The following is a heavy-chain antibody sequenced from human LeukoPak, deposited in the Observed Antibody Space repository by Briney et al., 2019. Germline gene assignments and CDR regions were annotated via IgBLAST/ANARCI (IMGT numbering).Heavy chain of an antibody. CDR1: GFTFTSYW. Sequence: GGSLRLSCAASGFTFTSYWMSWVRQAPGKGLEWVANINQDGSEKYYVDSVKGRFIISRDNAKNSVYLQMNSLRAEDTAVYYCARDPLGGSGSYPNYWGQGTLVTVSS. CDR2: INQDGSEK. CDR3: ARDPLGGSGSYPNY. J-gene: IGHJ4*02. V-gene: IGHV3-7*01. D-gene: IGHD3-10*01.